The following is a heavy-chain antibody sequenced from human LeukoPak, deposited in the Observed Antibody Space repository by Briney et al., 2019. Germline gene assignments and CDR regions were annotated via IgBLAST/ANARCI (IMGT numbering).Heavy chain of an antibody. Sequence: SGTLSLTCTVSGGPISTYYWSWIRQPPGKGLEWIGCIYSSGSTNYNPSLKSRVTILLDTSKNQFSLNLNSVTAADTAVYYCARLDEMATLDYWGQGTLVTVSS. J-gene: IGHJ4*02. V-gene: IGHV4-59*08. CDR1: GGPISTYY. CDR2: IYSSGST. CDR3: ARLDEMATLDY. D-gene: IGHD5-24*01.